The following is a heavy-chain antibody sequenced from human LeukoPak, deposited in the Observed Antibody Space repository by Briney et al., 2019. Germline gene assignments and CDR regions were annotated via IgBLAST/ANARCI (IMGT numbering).Heavy chain of an antibody. D-gene: IGHD2-15*01. CDR1: GYTFTGYY. Sequence: ASVTVSFKSSGYTFTGYYMHWVRQAAGQGLEWLGWINPNSGGTNYAQKFQGRVTMTRDTSLSTAYMELSRLRSDDTAVYYCARVGLGHQLGDCSGGSCYSGDYDYYYMDVWGKGTTVTVSS. J-gene: IGHJ6*03. V-gene: IGHV1-2*02. CDR2: INPNSGGT. CDR3: ARVGLGHQLGDCSGGSCYSGDYDYYYMDV.